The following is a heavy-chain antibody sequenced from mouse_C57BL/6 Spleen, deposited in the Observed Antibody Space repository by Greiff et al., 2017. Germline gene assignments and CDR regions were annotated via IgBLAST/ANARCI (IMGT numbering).Heavy chain of an antibody. D-gene: IGHD2-4*01. CDR3: ARNGHYDYDGAWCAY. CDR1: GFSLTSYG. Sequence: VKLMESGPGLVQPSQSLSITCTVSGFSLTSYGVHWVRQSPGKGLEWLGVIWSGGSTDYNAAFISRLSISKDNSKSQVFFKMNSLQADDTAIYYCARNGHYDYDGAWCAYWGQGTLVTVSA. J-gene: IGHJ3*01. CDR2: IWSGGST. V-gene: IGHV2-2*01.